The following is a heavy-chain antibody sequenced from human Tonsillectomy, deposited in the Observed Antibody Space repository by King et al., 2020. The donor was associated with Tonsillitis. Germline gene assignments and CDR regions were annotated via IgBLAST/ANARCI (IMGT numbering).Heavy chain of an antibody. D-gene: IGHD5/OR15-5a*01. J-gene: IGHJ4*02. Sequence: VQLVESGAALKKPGASVKVSCKASAHTFTNYGVTWVRQAPGQGLEWMGWITTHNNNTNYAQKIQGRVTMTTDTSTSTAYMELRDLRSDDTAVYYCRIVSTGDSDYWGQGTLVTVSS. V-gene: IGHV1-18*01. CDR1: AHTFTNYG. CDR3: RIVSTGDSDY. CDR2: ITTHNNNT.